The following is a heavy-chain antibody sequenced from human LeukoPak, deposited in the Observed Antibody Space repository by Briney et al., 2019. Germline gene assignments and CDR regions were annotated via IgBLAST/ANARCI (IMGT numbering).Heavy chain of an antibody. D-gene: IGHD5-18*01. V-gene: IGHV3-30*18. CDR3: AKNTAMVTGENWFDP. CDR1: GFTFSSYG. CDR2: ISYDGSNK. J-gene: IGHJ5*02. Sequence: GGSLRLSCAASGFTFSSYGMHWVRQAPGKGLEWVAVISYDGSNKYYADSEKGRFTISRDNSKNTLYLQMNSLRAEDTAVYYCAKNTAMVTGENWFDPWGQGTLVTVSS.